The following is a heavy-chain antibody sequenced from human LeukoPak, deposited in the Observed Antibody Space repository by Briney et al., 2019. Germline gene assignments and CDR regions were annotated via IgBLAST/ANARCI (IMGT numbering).Heavy chain of an antibody. D-gene: IGHD6-13*01. Sequence: PGGSLRLSCAASGFSFSSYWMHWVRQAPGKGLVWVSRINSDGSRTRDADSVKDRFTISRDNAKSTLYLQMNSLRAEDTAVYYCAREGGQQLQLDYWGQGTLVTVSS. CDR3: AREGGQQLQLDY. CDR1: GFSFSSYW. V-gene: IGHV3-74*01. J-gene: IGHJ4*02. CDR2: INSDGSRT.